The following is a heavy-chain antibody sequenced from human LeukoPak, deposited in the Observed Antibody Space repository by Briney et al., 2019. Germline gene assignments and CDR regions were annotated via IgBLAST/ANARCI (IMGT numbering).Heavy chain of an antibody. Sequence: PLETLSLTCTVSGGSISSSTYYWGWIRQPPGKGLEWIGSIYDSGSTYSNPSLKSRLTISVDTSKNQFSLRLRSVTAADTAVYYCASTLTWGSPATDPHFFDYWGQGTLVTVSS. J-gene: IGHJ4*02. CDR2: IYDSGST. V-gene: IGHV4-39*07. CDR3: ASTLTWGSPATDPHFFDY. CDR1: GGSISSSTYY. D-gene: IGHD7-27*01.